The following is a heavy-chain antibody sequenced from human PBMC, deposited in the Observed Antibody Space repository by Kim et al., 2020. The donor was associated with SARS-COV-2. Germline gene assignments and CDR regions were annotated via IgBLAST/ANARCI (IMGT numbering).Heavy chain of an antibody. CDR3: TTLLRYFDWLAVKYYYFVWVV. J-gene: IGHJ6*02. V-gene: IGHV3-15*01. Sequence: GGSLRLSCAASGFTFSNAWMSWVRQAPGKGLEWVGRIKSKTDGGTTDYAAPVKGRFTISRDDSKNTLYLQMNSLKTEDTAVYYCTTLLRYFDWLAVKYYYFVWVVGGQGTTLRVS. D-gene: IGHD3-9*01. CDR2: IKSKTDGGTT. CDR1: GFTFSNAW.